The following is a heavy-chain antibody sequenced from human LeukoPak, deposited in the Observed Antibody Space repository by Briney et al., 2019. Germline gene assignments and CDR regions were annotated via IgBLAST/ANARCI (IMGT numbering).Heavy chain of an antibody. J-gene: IGHJ6*02. Sequence: ASLKVSCKASVYTFTGYYMHWVRQAPGQGLECMGWINPNSVGTNYAQKFQGRVTMTRDTSISTAYMELSRLRSDDTAVYYCARESHHCSSTSCYRTYYGMDVWGQGTTVTVSS. CDR3: ARESHHCSSTSCYRTYYGMDV. D-gene: IGHD2-2*02. CDR2: INPNSVGT. V-gene: IGHV1-2*02. CDR1: VYTFTGYY.